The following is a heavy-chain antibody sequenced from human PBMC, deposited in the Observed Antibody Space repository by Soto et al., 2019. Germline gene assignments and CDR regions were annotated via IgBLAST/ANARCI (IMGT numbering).Heavy chain of an antibody. D-gene: IGHD6-25*01. CDR1: GFTFSSYS. J-gene: IGHJ4*02. CDR2: ISSSSTTM. CDR3: STDYSSVWYFDY. V-gene: IGHV3-48*01. Sequence: EVQLVESGGGLVQPGGSLRLSCAASGFTFSSYSMNWVRQAPGKGLEWVSYISSSSTTMYYADSVKGRFTISRDNAKNSLYLHMNSLRAEDTAVYYCSTDYSSVWYFDYWGQGALVTVSS.